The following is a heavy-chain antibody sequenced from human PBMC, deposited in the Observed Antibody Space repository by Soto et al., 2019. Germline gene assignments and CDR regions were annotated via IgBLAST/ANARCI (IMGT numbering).Heavy chain of an antibody. CDR2: ICPGDSHT. V-gene: IGHV5-51*01. CDR3: ARQTIRYRYGMDV. CDR1: GYTFVAYC. J-gene: IGHJ6*02. Sequence: GESLKISGKASGYTFVAYCIGWVRQMPGKGLEWMGIICPGDSHTTYSPSFEGQVTISADKSISTAYVQWKSLKASDTAMYYCARQTIRYRYGMDVWGQGTTVTVSS. D-gene: IGHD3-9*01.